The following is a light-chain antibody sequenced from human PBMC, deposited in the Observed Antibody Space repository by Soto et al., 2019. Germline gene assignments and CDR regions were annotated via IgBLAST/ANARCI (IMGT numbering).Light chain of an antibody. CDR1: SSNIGGNS. Sequence: QSVLTQPPSVSAAPGQKVTISCSGSSSNIGGNSVSWYQQLPGTAPKLLIYDDNKRPSGIPDRFSGSKSGTSATLGITGFQTEDEADYYCGSWDSSLSAYVFGTGTKLTVL. CDR3: GSWDSSLSAYV. V-gene: IGLV1-51*01. CDR2: DDN. J-gene: IGLJ1*01.